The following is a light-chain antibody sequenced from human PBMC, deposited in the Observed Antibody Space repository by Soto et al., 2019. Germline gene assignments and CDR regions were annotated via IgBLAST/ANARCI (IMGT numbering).Light chain of an antibody. J-gene: IGKJ2*01. CDR2: GSS. V-gene: IGKV3-20*01. CDR1: QSVSNDY. CDR3: QQYGSSPPYT. Sequence: EVVLTQSPGTLSLSPGERATLSCRASQSVSNDYLAWYQQKPGQSPKLLIFGSSDRATGIPDRFSGSGSGTDFTLTISSQEPEDFAVYYCQQYGSSPPYTFGQGIKLEIK.